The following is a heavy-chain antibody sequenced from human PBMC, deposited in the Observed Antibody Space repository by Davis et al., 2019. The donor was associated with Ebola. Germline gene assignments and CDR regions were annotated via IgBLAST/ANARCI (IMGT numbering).Heavy chain of an antibody. CDR2: ISGDGTST. CDR3: AKGGTLADGLDD. J-gene: IGHJ4*02. V-gene: IGHV3-23*01. Sequence: GESLKISCAASGFTFSNYAMTWVRQAPGKGLEWVSAISGDGTSTYCADSVKGRSTISRDNSKNTVYLQMNSLRAEDTAIYYCAKGGTLADGLDDWGQGTLVTVSS. CDR1: GFTFSNYA. D-gene: IGHD3-16*01.